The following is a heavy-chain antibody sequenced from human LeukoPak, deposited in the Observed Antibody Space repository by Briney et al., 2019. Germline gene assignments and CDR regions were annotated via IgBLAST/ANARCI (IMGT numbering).Heavy chain of an antibody. V-gene: IGHV4-59*01. CDR3: ARDRARWAVAGTLSWGY. Sequence: PSETLSLTCTVSDGSISSYYWSWIRQPPGKGLEWIGYIYYSGSTNYNPSLKSRVTISVDTSKNQFSLKLSSVTAADTAVYYCARDRARWAVAGTLSWGYWGQGTLVTVSS. D-gene: IGHD6-19*01. CDR2: IYYSGST. CDR1: DGSISSYY. J-gene: IGHJ4*02.